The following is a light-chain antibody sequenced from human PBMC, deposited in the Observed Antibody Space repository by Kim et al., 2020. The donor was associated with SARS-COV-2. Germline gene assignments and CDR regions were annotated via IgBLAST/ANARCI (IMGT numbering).Light chain of an antibody. Sequence: ASVGDRVTITCRASQSIGNYLHWFQQKPGKAPKLLIDVASTLQTGVPSRFSGSGSGTDFTLTISSLQHEDVATYYCQQSFSTPKTFGQGTKVDIK. CDR1: QSIGNY. J-gene: IGKJ1*01. CDR3: QQSFSTPKT. V-gene: IGKV1-39*01. CDR2: VAS.